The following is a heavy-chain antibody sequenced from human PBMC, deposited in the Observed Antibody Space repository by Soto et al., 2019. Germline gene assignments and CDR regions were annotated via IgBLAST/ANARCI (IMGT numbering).Heavy chain of an antibody. CDR2: IDWDDDK. Sequence: GSGPTLVNPTQTLTPTCTFSGFSLSTSGMRVSWIRQPPGKALEWLARIDWDDDKFYSTSLKTRLTISKDTSKNQVVLTMNNMDPVDTATYYCARMGVGATPYFDYWGQGTLVTV. CDR3: ARMGVGATPYFDY. V-gene: IGHV2-70*04. D-gene: IGHD1-26*01. J-gene: IGHJ4*02. CDR1: GFSLSTSGMR.